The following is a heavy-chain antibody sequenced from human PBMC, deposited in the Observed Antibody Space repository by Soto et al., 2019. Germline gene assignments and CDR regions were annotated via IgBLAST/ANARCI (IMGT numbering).Heavy chain of an antibody. CDR3: ARGGHEFWSGPFDY. J-gene: IGHJ4*02. CDR1: GGSISTYY. D-gene: IGHD3-3*01. CDR2: IDSSGST. V-gene: IGHV4-4*07. Sequence: QGQLQESGPGLVKPSETLSLTCSVSGGSISTYYCNWIRQPAGKGLEWIGRIDSSGSTNYSPSLKCRATMSVDTSKNQFARKLTSVPADDTAVYYCARGGHEFWSGPFDYWGQGTLATVSS.